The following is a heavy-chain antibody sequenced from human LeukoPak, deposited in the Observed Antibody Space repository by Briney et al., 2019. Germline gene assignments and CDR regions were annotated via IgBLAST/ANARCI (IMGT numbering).Heavy chain of an antibody. CDR3: ARGSGWDFDY. CDR1: GFTFSTYW. Sequence: GGSLRLSCAASGFTFSTYWVHWVRQAPGKGLEWVSFIYSGGSTYYADSVKGRFTISRDNSKNTLYLQMNSLRAEDTAVYYCARGSGWDFDYWGQGTLVTVSS. D-gene: IGHD6-19*01. J-gene: IGHJ4*02. CDR2: IYSGGST. V-gene: IGHV3-66*01.